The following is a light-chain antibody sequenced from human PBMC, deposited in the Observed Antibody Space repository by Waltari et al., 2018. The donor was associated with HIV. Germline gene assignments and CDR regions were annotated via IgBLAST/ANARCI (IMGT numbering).Light chain of an antibody. CDR2: GAS. Sequence: IVMTQSPATLSVSPGESATLSCRASQSVSSNLAWYQQKPGQAPRLLIYGASTRDTGIPARFSGSGSGTEFTLTISSLQSEDFAVYYCQQYNTWPPRTFGQGTKLEIK. J-gene: IGKJ2*01. CDR3: QQYNTWPPRT. CDR1: QSVSSN. V-gene: IGKV3-15*01.